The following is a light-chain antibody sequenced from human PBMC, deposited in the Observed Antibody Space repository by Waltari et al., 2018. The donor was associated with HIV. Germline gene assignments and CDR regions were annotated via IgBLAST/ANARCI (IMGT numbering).Light chain of an antibody. V-gene: IGKV3-20*01. CDR2: GAS. CDR3: QQYGSSPLYS. CDR1: QSVSSSY. Sequence: EIVLTQSPGPLSLSPGERATLSCRASQSVSSSYLAWYQQKPGQAPRLLIYGASSRATGSPDRFSGSGSGTDFTLTISRLEPEDFAVYYCQQYGSSPLYSFGQGTKLEIK. J-gene: IGKJ2*03.